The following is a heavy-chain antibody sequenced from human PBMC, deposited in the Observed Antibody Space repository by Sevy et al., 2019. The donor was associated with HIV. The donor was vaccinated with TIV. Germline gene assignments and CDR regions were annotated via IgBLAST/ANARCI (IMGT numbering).Heavy chain of an antibody. D-gene: IGHD5-12*01. CDR3: AREAVYSGYDSGYYYYGMDV. V-gene: IGHV1-69*13. Sequence: ASVKVSCKASGGTFSSYAISWVRQAPGQGLEWMGGIIPIFGTANYAQKFQGRVTITADESTSTAYMELSSLRSEDTAVYYCAREAVYSGYDSGYYYYGMDVWGQGTTVTVSS. J-gene: IGHJ6*02. CDR1: GGTFSSYA. CDR2: IIPIFGTA.